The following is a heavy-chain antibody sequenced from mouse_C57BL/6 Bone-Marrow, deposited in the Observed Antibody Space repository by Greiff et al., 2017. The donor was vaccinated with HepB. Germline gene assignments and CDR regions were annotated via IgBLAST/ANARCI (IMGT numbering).Heavy chain of an antibody. CDR3: ARMRVYDGYLYYFDY. CDR2: IWSGGST. J-gene: IGHJ2*01. D-gene: IGHD2-3*01. Sequence: QVQLQQSGPGLVQPSQSLSITCTVSGFSLTSYGVHWVRQSPGKGLEWLGVIWSGGSTDYNAAFISRLSISKDNSKSQVFFKMNSLQADDTAIYYCARMRVYDGYLYYFDYWGQGTTLTVSS. CDR1: GFSLTSYG. V-gene: IGHV2-2*01.